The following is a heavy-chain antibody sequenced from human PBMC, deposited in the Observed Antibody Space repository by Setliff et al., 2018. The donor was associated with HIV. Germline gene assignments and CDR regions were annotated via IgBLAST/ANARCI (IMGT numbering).Heavy chain of an antibody. J-gene: IGHJ6*03. V-gene: IGHV4-31*03. D-gene: IGHD3-22*01. CDR1: GGSISSGGYF. CDR2: IYYSGST. CDR3: ARADGYYDNSVHPGRYYYYYMDV. Sequence: SETLSLTCTVSGGSISSGGYFWSWIRQLPGKGLEWIGYIYYSGSTFYNPSLKSRVTISVDTAKNQFSLKLSSVTAADTAVYYCARADGYYDNSVHPGRYYYYYMDVWGKGTTVTVSS.